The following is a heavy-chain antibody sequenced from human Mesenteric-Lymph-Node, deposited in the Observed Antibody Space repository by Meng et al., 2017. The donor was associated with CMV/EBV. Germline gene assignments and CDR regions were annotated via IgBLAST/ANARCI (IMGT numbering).Heavy chain of an antibody. Sequence: GESLKISCAASGFTFDDYAMHWVRQAPGKGLEWVSAISGSGGSTYYADSVKGRFTISRDNSKNTLYLQMNSLRAEDTAVYYCAKDEAAAGTGLGDYWGQGTLVTVSS. D-gene: IGHD6-13*01. J-gene: IGHJ4*02. CDR1: GFTFDDYA. V-gene: IGHV3-23*01. CDR2: ISGSGGST. CDR3: AKDEAAAGTGLGDY.